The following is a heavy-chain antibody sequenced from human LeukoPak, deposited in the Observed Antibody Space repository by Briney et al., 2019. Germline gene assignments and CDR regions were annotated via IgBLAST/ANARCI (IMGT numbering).Heavy chain of an antibody. V-gene: IGHV4-34*01. CDR3: ARGGYCSSTSCHNWFDP. J-gene: IGHJ5*02. CDR1: GGSFSGYY. D-gene: IGHD2-2*03. CDR2: INHSGST. Sequence: SETLSLTCAVYGGSFSGYYWSWIRQPPGKGLEWIGEINHSGSTYYNPSLKSRVTISVDRPKNQFSLKLSSVTAADTAVYYCARGGYCSSTSCHNWFDPWGQGTLVTVSS.